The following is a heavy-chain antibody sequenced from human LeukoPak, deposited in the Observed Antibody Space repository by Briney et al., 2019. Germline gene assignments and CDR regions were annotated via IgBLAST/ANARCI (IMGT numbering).Heavy chain of an antibody. CDR1: GGTFSSYA. CDR2: IIPIFGTA. V-gene: IGHV1-69*05. J-gene: IGHJ3*02. D-gene: IGHD4-23*01. CDR3: ARDAPHYGGNSDAFDI. Sequence: ASVKVSCKASGGTFSSYAISWVRQAPGQGLEWMGGIIPIFGTANYAQKFQGRVTMTRDTSTSTVYMELSSLRSEDTAVYYCARDAPHYGGNSDAFDIWGQGTMVTVSS.